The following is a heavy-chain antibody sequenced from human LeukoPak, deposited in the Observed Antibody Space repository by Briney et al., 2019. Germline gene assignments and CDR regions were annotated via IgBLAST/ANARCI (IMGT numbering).Heavy chain of an antibody. Sequence: GGSLRLYCEVSGFIFSDHYMDWVRQAPGKGLEWVSAISGSGGSTYYADSVKGRFTISRDNSKNTLYLQMNSLRAEDTAVYYCAKPGIAVAGTRVYFDYWGQGTLVTVSS. J-gene: IGHJ4*02. CDR1: GFIFSDHY. CDR2: ISGSGGST. V-gene: IGHV3-23*01. CDR3: AKPGIAVAGTRVYFDY. D-gene: IGHD6-19*01.